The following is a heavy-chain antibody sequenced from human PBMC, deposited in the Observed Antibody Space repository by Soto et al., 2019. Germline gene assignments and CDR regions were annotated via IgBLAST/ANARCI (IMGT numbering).Heavy chain of an antibody. D-gene: IGHD2-2*01. CDR1: GYTFTSYG. Sequence: ASVKVSCKASGYTFTSYGISWVRQAPGQGLEWMGWISAYNGNTNYAQKLQGRVTMTTDASTSTAYMELRSLRSDDTAVYYCARGPQIYCSSTSCYASDYWGQGTLVTVPS. CDR3: ARGPQIYCSSTSCYASDY. CDR2: ISAYNGNT. J-gene: IGHJ4*02. V-gene: IGHV1-18*01.